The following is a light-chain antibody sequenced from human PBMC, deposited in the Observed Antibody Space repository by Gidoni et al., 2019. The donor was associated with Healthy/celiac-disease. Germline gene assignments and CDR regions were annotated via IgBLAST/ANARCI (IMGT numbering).Light chain of an antibody. CDR3: MQAIQNPRYT. CDR1: QSILYSNGYNY. J-gene: IGKJ2*01. Sequence: DIVMTQSPLSLPVTPGEPASITCRSSQSILYSNGYNYLDWYLQKPAQSPQLLIYLGANRSSGGPDRLCGSGSGTDVTLKISRVEDDDVVVYYCMQAIQNPRYTFGQGTKLEIK. V-gene: IGKV2-28*01. CDR2: LGA.